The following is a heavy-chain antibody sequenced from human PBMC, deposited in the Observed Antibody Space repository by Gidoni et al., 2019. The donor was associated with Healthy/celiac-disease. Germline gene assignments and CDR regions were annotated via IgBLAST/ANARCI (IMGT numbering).Heavy chain of an antibody. CDR2: ISGSGGST. CDR1: GFTFSSYA. D-gene: IGHD3-10*01. Sequence: EVQLLESGGGLVQPGGSLRLSCAASGFTFSSYAMSWVRQAPGKGLEWVSAISGSGGSTYYAESVKGRFTISRDNSKNTLYLQMNSLRAEDTAVYYCAKDLTYYYGSGSPYYDYWGQGTLVTVSS. J-gene: IGHJ4*02. CDR3: AKDLTYYYGSGSPYYDY. V-gene: IGHV3-23*01.